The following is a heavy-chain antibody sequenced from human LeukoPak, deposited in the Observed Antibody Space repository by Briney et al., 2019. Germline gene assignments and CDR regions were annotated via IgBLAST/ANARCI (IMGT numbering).Heavy chain of an antibody. V-gene: IGHV4-59*01. CDR2: IYYSGST. Sequence: SETLSLTCTVSGGSISSYYWSWIRQPPGKGLEWIGYIYYSGSTNYNPSLKSRVTISVDTSKNQFSLKLSSVTAADTAVYYCARSPHYDILTGYYWGNWFDPWGQGTLVTVSS. D-gene: IGHD3-9*01. CDR1: GGSISSYY. CDR3: ARSPHYDILTGYYWGNWFDP. J-gene: IGHJ5*02.